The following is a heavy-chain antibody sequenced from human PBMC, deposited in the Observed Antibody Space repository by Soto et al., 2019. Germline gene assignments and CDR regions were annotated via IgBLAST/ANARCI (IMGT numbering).Heavy chain of an antibody. V-gene: IGHV4-31*03. CDR1: GGSISSGGYY. Sequence: QVQLQESGPGLVKPSQTLSLTCTVSGGSISSGGYYWSWIRQHPGKGLEWIGYIYYSGSTYYNPSLKSRVTISVDTSKNQFTMKLSSVTAADTAVYYCARCLGYYDSSGLTIFDFWVQGTLVTVT. CDR3: ARCLGYYDSSGLTIFDF. J-gene: IGHJ5*01. D-gene: IGHD3-22*01. CDR2: IYYSGST.